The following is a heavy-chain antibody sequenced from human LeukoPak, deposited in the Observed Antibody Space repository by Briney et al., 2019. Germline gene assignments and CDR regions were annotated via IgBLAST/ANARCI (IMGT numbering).Heavy chain of an antibody. CDR1: GFTFIEHE. CDR3: ATYRQVLLPFES. CDR2: IFPSGGAI. J-gene: IGHJ4*02. V-gene: IGHV3-23*01. Sequence: GGSLRLSCVGSGFTFIEHEMNWVRQTPGKGLEWVSSIFPSGGAIHYADSVRGRFTISRDNSKSTLSLQMNSLRAEDTAIYYCATYRQVLLPFESWGQGTLVTVSS. D-gene: IGHD2-8*02.